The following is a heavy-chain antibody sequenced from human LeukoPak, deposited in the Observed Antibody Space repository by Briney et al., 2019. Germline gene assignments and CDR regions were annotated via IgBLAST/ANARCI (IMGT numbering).Heavy chain of an antibody. CDR3: TRVVTAAGLDL. CDR2: VHYDGTP. Sequence: SETLSLTCTVSGGPISGSVTWGWVRQPPGKGVEWIGNVHYDGTPPPNPSLKSRVTMSLDTSTNQFSLNLTSVTATDTALYYCTRVVTAAGLDLWGRGILVTISS. V-gene: IGHV4-39*07. D-gene: IGHD6-19*01. CDR1: GGPISGSVT. J-gene: IGHJ5*02.